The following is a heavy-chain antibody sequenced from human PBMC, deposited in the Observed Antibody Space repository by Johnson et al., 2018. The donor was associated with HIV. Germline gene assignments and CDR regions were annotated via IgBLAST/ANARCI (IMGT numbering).Heavy chain of an antibody. CDR1: GFSFDDYG. V-gene: IGHV3-20*04. D-gene: IGHD6-19*01. CDR3: AKDERAGQWLVLAFDI. CDR2: IYWNGGSI. J-gene: IGHJ3*02. Sequence: VQLVESGGGVVRPGGSLRLSCAASGFSFDDYGMSWVRQAPGKGLEWVSGIYWNGGSIGYADSVKGRFTISRDNSKNTLYLQMNSLRAEDTAVYYCAKDERAGQWLVLAFDIWGQGTMVTVSS.